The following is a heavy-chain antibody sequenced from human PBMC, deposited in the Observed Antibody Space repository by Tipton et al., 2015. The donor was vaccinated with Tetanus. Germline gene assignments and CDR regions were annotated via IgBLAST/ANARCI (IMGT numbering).Heavy chain of an antibody. CDR1: GGPIASQY. D-gene: IGHD3-3*01. CDR2: ISYSGST. CDR3: ARANYDFPKKGPFDS. J-gene: IGHJ4*02. Sequence: TLSLTCTVSGGPIASQYWSWIRQPPGKGLEWIGYISYSGSTNSNYSLKSRITISQDTSKNQFSLKLTSVTAADTAVYYCARANYDFPKKGPFDSWGQGTLVIVSS. V-gene: IGHV4-59*11.